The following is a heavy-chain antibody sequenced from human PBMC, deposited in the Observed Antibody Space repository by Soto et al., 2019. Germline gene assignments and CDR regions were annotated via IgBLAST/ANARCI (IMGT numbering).Heavy chain of an antibody. Sequence: SETLSLTCTVYGGSFSGYYWTWIRQPPGKGLEWIGEINHTGDTNFNPPLQSRVTFSVDKSNNQFSLRLTSVTAADTAVYFCAREIVTAGGNNYFDPWGPGTLVTVSS. J-gene: IGHJ5*02. CDR2: INHTGDT. CDR1: GGSFSGYY. D-gene: IGHD2-21*02. V-gene: IGHV4-34*01. CDR3: AREIVTAGGNNYFDP.